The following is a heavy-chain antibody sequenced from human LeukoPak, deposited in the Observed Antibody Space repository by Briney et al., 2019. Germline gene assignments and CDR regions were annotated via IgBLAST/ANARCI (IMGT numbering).Heavy chain of an antibody. D-gene: IGHD6-19*01. V-gene: IGHV3-11*06. CDR3: ARDDSSAWYVHGFDI. CDR1: GFTFSDYY. CDR2: ISSSGDYR. Sequence: SGGSLRLSCAASGFTFSDYYMSWIRQAPGKGLEWVSAISSSGDYRYYADSVKGRFTISRDNAKNSLYLQMNSLRAEDTAVYYCARDDSSAWYVHGFDIWGQGTMVTVSS. J-gene: IGHJ3*02.